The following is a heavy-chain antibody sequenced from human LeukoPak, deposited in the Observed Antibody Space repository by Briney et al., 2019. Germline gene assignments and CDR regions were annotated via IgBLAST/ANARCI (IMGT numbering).Heavy chain of an antibody. V-gene: IGHV4-39*07. Sequence: SETLSLTCTVSGGSISSSSYYWGWIRQPPGKGLEWIGSIYYSGSTYYNPSLKSRVTISVDTSKNQFSLKLSSVTAADTAVYYCASVFGKAPFDYWGQGTLVTVSS. D-gene: IGHD1-14*01. J-gene: IGHJ4*02. CDR2: IYYSGST. CDR3: ASVFGKAPFDY. CDR1: GGSISSSSYY.